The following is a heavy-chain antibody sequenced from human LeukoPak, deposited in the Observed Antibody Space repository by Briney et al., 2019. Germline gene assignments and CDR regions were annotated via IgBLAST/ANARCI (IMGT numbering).Heavy chain of an antibody. CDR3: AKDSVGGMGDY. CDR2: ISGDGIST. J-gene: IGHJ4*02. CDR1: GFTVSSNY. V-gene: IGHV3-43*02. D-gene: IGHD3-16*01. Sequence: GGSLRLSCAASGFTVSSNYMNWVRQAPGKGLEWVSLISGDGISTYYADSVKGRFTISRDNSKNSLYLQMNSLRTEDTALYYCAKDSVGGMGDYWGQGTLVTVSS.